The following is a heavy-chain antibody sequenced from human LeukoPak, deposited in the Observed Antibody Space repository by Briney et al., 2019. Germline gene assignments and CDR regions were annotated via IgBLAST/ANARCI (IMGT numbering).Heavy chain of an antibody. V-gene: IGHV4-59*12. J-gene: IGHJ1*01. D-gene: IGHD6-13*01. CDR3: ARRYSSSWREYFQH. Sequence: SETLSLTCTVSGGSISSYYWSWIRQPPGKGLEWIGEIYHSGSTNYNPSLKSRVTISVDTSKNQFSLKLSSVTAADTAVYYCARRYSSSWREYFQHWGQGTLVTVSS. CDR2: IYHSGST. CDR1: GGSISSYY.